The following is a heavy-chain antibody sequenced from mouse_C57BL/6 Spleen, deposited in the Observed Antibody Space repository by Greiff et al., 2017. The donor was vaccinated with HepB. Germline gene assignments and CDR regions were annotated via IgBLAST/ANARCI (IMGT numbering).Heavy chain of an antibody. V-gene: IGHV5-12*01. Sequence: EVHLVESGGGLVQPGGSLKLSCAASGFTFSDYYMYWVRQTPEKRLEWVAYISNGGGSTYYPDTVKGRFTISRDNAKNTMYLQMSRLKSEDTAMYYCATQPLGYFDFWGTWTTVTVSS. CDR1: GFTFSDYY. CDR3: ATQPLGYFDF. CDR2: ISNGGGST. J-gene: IGHJ1*03.